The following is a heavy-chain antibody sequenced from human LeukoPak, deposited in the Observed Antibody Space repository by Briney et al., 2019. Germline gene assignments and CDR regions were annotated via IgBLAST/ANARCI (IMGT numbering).Heavy chain of an antibody. CDR2: INPNSGGT. V-gene: IGHV1-2*02. CDR1: GYTFTGYY. D-gene: IGHD3-9*01. Sequence: GASVKVSCKASGYTFTGYYMRWVRQAPGQGLEWMGWINPNSGGTNYAQKFQGRVTMTRDTSISTAYMELSRLRSDDTAVYYCARVLRYFDWLLGSAFDIWGQGTMVTVSS. CDR3: ARVLRYFDWLLGSAFDI. J-gene: IGHJ3*02.